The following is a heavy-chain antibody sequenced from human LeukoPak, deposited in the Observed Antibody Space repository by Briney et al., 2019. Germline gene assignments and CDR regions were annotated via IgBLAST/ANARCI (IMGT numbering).Heavy chain of an antibody. Sequence: SETLSLTCTVSGGSITSYYWHWLRQPPGKGLEWIGYIYYSGSSNYNPSLKSRVTMSVDTSKNQFSLKLSSVTAADTAVYYCARHAPMTTYDYWGQGTLVTVSS. V-gene: IGHV4-59*08. J-gene: IGHJ4*02. CDR3: ARHAPMTTYDY. CDR1: GGSITSYY. D-gene: IGHD4-17*01. CDR2: IYYSGSS.